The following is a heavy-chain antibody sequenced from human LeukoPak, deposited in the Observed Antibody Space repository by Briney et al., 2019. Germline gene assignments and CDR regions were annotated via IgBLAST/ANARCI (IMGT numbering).Heavy chain of an antibody. J-gene: IGHJ4*02. CDR2: IFDSGTT. D-gene: IGHD6-19*01. CDR3: AGRTIAVSKDAFDY. V-gene: IGHV4-39*01. CDR1: GTSISSRNYY. Sequence: SETLSLTCTVSGTSISSRNYYWGWIRQPRGKGLEWIGSIFDSGTTYYNPSLKSRVTISVDTSKNQFSLKLRSVTAADTAVYYCAGRTIAVSKDAFDYWGQGTLVTVSS.